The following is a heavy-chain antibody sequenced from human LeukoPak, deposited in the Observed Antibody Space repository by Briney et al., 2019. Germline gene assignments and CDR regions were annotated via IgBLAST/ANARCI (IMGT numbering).Heavy chain of an antibody. CDR2: INHSGST. Sequence: PSQTLSLTCAVYGGAFSGYYCSSIPQPPGKGLEWIGEINHSGSTNYNPSLKSRVTISVDTSKNQFSLKLSSVTAADTAVYYCARGQRWELLSYYFDYWGQGTLVTVSS. D-gene: IGHD1-26*01. CDR3: ARGQRWELLSYYFDY. CDR1: GGAFSGYY. V-gene: IGHV4-34*01. J-gene: IGHJ4*02.